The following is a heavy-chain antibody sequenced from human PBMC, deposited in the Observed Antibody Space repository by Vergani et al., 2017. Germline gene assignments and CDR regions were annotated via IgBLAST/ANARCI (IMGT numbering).Heavy chain of an antibody. CDR2: ISSSGSTI. CDR1: GFTVSSNY. D-gene: IGHD4-23*01. Sequence: VQLVESGGGLVQPGGSLRLSCAASGFTVSSNYMSWVRQAPGKGLEWVSYISSSGSTIYYADSVKGRFTIARDNAKNSLYLQMNSLRAEDTAVYYCARDHGYGGNSEEGVVPWGQGTLVTVSS. V-gene: IGHV3-11*04. J-gene: IGHJ5*02. CDR3: ARDHGYGGNSEEGVVP.